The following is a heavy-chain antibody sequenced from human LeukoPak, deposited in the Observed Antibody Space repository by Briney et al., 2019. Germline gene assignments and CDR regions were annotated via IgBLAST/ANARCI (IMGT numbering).Heavy chain of an antibody. D-gene: IGHD6-19*01. CDR3: AICHWYSSGCRNDY. CDR1: GFTFNNYV. J-gene: IGHJ4*02. V-gene: IGHV3-23*01. CDR2: VSASAAMT. Sequence: QAGGSLRLSCAASGFTFNNYVMTWVRQAPGKGLEWVSSVSASAAMTYYADSVKGRFTISRDNSKNTLYLQMNSLRAEDTAVYYCAICHWYSSGCRNDYWGQGTLVTVSS.